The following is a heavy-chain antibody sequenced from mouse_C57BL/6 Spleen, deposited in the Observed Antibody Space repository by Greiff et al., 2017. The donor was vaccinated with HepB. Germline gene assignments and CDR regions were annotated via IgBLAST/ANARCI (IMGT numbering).Heavy chain of an antibody. Sequence: EVMLVESGGGLVKPGGSLKLSCAASGFTFSDYGMHWVRQAPEKGLEWVAYISSGSSTIYYADTVKGRFTISRDNAKNTLFLQMTSLRSEDTAMYYCARSYGYDTRGYAMDYWGQGTSVTVSS. J-gene: IGHJ4*01. CDR2: ISSGSSTI. CDR3: ARSYGYDTRGYAMDY. D-gene: IGHD2-2*01. V-gene: IGHV5-17*01. CDR1: GFTFSDYG.